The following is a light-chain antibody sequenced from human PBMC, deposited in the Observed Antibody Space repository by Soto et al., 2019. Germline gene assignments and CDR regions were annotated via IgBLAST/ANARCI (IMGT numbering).Light chain of an antibody. J-gene: IGKJ3*01. CDR2: GAS. V-gene: IGKV3-20*01. CDR3: QQFDTSPLFT. Sequence: EIVLTQSPGTLSLSPGERATLSCRASQSVSSTYLAWYQQKPGQAPRLLIYGASSRATGIPDRFSGSGSGTDFPLTISRLEPEDFAVYYCQQFDTSPLFTFGPGTKVHIK. CDR1: QSVSSTY.